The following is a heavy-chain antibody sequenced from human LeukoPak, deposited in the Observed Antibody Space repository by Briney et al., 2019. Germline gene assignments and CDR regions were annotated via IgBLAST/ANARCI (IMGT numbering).Heavy chain of an antibody. V-gene: IGHV6-1*01. D-gene: IGHD6-19*01. CDR1: GDSVSSNSAA. CDR3: ARGEYSSGWYSDDY. J-gene: IGHJ4*02. Sequence: SQTLSLTCAISGDSVSSNSAAWNWIRQSPSRGLEWLGRTYYRSKWYNDYAVSVKSRITINPDTSKNQFSLQLNSVTPEDTAMYYCARGEYSSGWYSDDYWGQGTLVTVSS. CDR2: TYYRSKWYN.